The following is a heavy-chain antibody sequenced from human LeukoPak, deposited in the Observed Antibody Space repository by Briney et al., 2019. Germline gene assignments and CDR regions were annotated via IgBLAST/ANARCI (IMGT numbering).Heavy chain of an antibody. V-gene: IGHV4-34*01. J-gene: IGHJ4*02. CDR2: INHSGSP. CDR1: GGSFSGYY. CDR3: ASHRLKRSYGDHYYFDY. Sequence: SETLSLTCAVYGGSFSGYYWSWIRQPPGKGLEWIGEINHSGSPNYNPSLESRVTISVDTSKNQFSLKLSSVTAADTAVYYCASHRLKRSYGDHYYFDYWGQGTLVTVSS. D-gene: IGHD4-17*01.